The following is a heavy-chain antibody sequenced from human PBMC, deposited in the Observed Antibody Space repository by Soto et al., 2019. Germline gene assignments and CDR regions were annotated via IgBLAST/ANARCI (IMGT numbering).Heavy chain of an antibody. CDR3: ARGGNEQQPVLVHPTHDRYYLDY. Sequence: PSETLSLTCAVYGGSFSGYYWSWIRQPPGKGLEWIGEINHSGSTNYNPSLKSRVTISVDTSKNQFSLKLSSVTAADTAVYYCARGGNEQQPVLVHPTHDRYYLDYWGQGTLVTVSS. V-gene: IGHV4-34*01. CDR1: GGSFSGYY. J-gene: IGHJ4*02. CDR2: INHSGST. D-gene: IGHD6-13*01.